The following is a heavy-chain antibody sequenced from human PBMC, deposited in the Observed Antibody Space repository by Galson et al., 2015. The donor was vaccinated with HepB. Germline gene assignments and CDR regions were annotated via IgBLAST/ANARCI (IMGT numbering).Heavy chain of an antibody. CDR2: IYYTGST. CDR1: GGSISSGAYY. D-gene: IGHD2-15*01. Sequence: TLSLTCTVSGGSISSGAYYWSWTRQDPRKGLQWIGYIYYTGSTKYNSSLKSRVTMSLDTSMNQFSLKLNSVTAADTAVYYCARDLLGGGLTSGFDPWGQGTLVIVSS. J-gene: IGHJ5*02. V-gene: IGHV4-31*03. CDR3: ARDLLGGGLTSGFDP.